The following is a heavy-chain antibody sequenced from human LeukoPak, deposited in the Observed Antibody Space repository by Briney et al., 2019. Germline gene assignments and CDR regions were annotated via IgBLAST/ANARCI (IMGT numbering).Heavy chain of an antibody. D-gene: IGHD3/OR15-3a*01. Sequence: GESLKISCEGSGYSFSSYWIGWVRQLPGKGLEWMGVIYPGGSDTKYSPSFQGQVTMSADKSISTAYLQWSSLKASDTAMYYCARHFGTTFDYWGQGTLVTVSS. CDR2: IYPGGSDT. CDR1: GYSFSSYW. CDR3: ARHFGTTFDY. J-gene: IGHJ4*02. V-gene: IGHV5-51*01.